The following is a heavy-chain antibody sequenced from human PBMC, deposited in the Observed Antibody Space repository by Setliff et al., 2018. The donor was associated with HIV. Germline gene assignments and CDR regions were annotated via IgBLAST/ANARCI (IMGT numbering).Heavy chain of an antibody. D-gene: IGHD3-10*01. Sequence: GASVKVSCKASGHTFSNSDIHWVRRATGQGLEWMGWMNPNTGVAGYALKFQGRVTMTRDTSISTAYMELSSLTSEDTAAYWCASGKGVGGVIITGGLDVWGKGTTVTVSS. CDR3: ASGKGVGGVIITGGLDV. CDR1: GHTFSNSD. J-gene: IGHJ6*04. V-gene: IGHV1-8*01. CDR2: MNPNTGVA.